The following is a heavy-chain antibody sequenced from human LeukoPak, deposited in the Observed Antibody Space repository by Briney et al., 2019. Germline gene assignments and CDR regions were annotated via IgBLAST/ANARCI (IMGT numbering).Heavy chain of an antibody. CDR2: MNPNSGNT. Sequence: ASVKVSCKASGHTFTSYDINWVRQATGQGLEWMGWMNPNSGNTGYAQKFQGRDTMTRNTSISTAYMELSSLRSEDTAVYYCARESIADDAFDIWGQGTMVTVSS. CDR3: ARESIADDAFDI. D-gene: IGHD6-6*01. J-gene: IGHJ3*02. V-gene: IGHV1-8*01. CDR1: GHTFTSYD.